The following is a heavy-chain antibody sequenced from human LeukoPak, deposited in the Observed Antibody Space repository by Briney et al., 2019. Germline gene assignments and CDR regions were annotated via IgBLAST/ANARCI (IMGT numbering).Heavy chain of an antibody. Sequence: PGGSLRLSCAASGFTFSSYAMSWVRQAPGKGLEWVSAISGSGGSTYYADSVKGRFTISRDNSKNTLYLQMNSLRAEDTAVYYCAKDMYPYGSGSYPQFDYWGQGILVTVSS. J-gene: IGHJ4*02. CDR2: ISGSGGST. V-gene: IGHV3-23*01. D-gene: IGHD3-10*01. CDR3: AKDMYPYGSGSYPQFDY. CDR1: GFTFSSYA.